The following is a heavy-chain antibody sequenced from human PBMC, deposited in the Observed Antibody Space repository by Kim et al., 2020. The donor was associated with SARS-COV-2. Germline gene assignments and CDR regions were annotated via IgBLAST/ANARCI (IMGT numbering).Heavy chain of an antibody. CDR1: GGSISSSSYY. D-gene: IGHD6-6*01. CDR2: IYYSGST. CDR3: ASQPYSSSSWDYYYGMDV. J-gene: IGHJ6*02. Sequence: SETLSLTCTVSGGSISSSSYYWGWIRQPPGKGLEWIGSIYYSGSTYYNPSLKSRVTISVDTSKNQFSLKLSSVTAADTAVYYCASQPYSSSSWDYYYGMDVWGQGTTVTVSS. V-gene: IGHV4-39*01.